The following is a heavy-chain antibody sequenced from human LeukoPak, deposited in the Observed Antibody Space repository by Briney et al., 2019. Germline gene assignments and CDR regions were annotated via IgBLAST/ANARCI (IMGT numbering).Heavy chain of an antibody. CDR3: ARRFLHPGDY. J-gene: IGHJ4*02. CDR2: ISSDGSST. Sequence: PGGSLRLSCAASGFTFSSYWMHWVRQGPGKGLVWVSRISSDGSSTSYADSVKGRFTISRDNAKNTLYLQMNSLRAENTAVYYCARRFLHPGDYWGQGTLVTVSS. D-gene: IGHD3-10*01. CDR1: GFTFSSYW. V-gene: IGHV3-74*01.